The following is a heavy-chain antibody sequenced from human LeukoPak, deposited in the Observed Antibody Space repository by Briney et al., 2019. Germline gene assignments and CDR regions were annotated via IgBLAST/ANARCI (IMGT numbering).Heavy chain of an antibody. V-gene: IGHV4-4*07. CDR1: GGSISSYY. CDR2: IYTSGST. CDR3: ASLLGYCSGGSCYDY. J-gene: IGHJ4*02. Sequence: SETLSLTCTVSGGSISSYYWSWIRQPAGKGLEWIGRIYTSGSTNYNPSLKSRVTMSVDTSKNQFSPKLSSVTAADTAVYYCASLLGYCSGGSCYDYWGQGTLVTVSS. D-gene: IGHD2-15*01.